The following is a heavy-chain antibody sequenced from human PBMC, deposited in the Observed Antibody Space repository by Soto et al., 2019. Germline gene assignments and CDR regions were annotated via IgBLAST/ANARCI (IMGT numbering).Heavy chain of an antibody. D-gene: IGHD2-15*01. J-gene: IGHJ4*02. CDR2: IFLNSGVP. CDR1: GFNFYDHA. CDR3: IKDTTPGGGDY. Sequence: EGQLVESGGGVVQPGGSLRLSCAASGFNFYDHAMHWVRQAPGKGLEWVSGIFLNSGVPGYVDSVRGRFTITRDNAKNSLYLQMNSLRVEDTGFYYCIKDTTPGGGDYWGQGTLVTVSS. V-gene: IGHV3-9*01.